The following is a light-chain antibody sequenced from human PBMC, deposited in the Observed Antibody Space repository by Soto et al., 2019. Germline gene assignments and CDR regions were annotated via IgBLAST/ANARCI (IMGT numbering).Light chain of an antibody. CDR3: QHYNSYSEA. CDR2: KAS. CDR1: QSISSY. J-gene: IGKJ1*01. V-gene: IGKV1-5*03. Sequence: DIQMTQSPASLSASVGDRVTITCGASQSISSYLNWYQQKTGKXPXPLIYKASTLKSGVPSRFSGSGSGTEFTLTISSLQPDDFATYYCQHYNSYSEAFGQGTKV.